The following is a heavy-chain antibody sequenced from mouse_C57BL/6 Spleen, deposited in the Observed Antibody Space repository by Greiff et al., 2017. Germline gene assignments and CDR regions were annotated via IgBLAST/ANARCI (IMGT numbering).Heavy chain of an antibody. Sequence: VQLQQSGPGLVQPSQSLSITCTVSGFSLTSYGVHWVRQSPGKGLEWLGVIWRGGSTDYNAAFMSRLSITKDNSKGQVFFKMNSLHADDTAIYCCAKGDYYGRGYFDYWGQGTTLTVSS. D-gene: IGHD1-1*01. CDR3: AKGDYYGRGYFDY. V-gene: IGHV2-5*01. CDR1: GFSLTSYG. CDR2: IWRGGST. J-gene: IGHJ2*01.